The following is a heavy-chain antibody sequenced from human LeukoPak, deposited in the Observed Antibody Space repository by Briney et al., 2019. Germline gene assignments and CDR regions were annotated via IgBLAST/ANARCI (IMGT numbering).Heavy chain of an antibody. V-gene: IGHV7-4-1*02. CDR3: ARDWGIVVVPAATYYYYMDV. CDR2: INTNTGNP. J-gene: IGHJ6*03. CDR1: GYTFTGYY. D-gene: IGHD2-2*01. Sequence: ASVKVSCKASGYTFTGYYMHWVRQAPGQGLEWMGWINTNTGNPTYAQGFTGRFVFSLDTSVSTAYLQISSLKAEDTAVYYCARDWGIVVVPAATYYYYMDVWGKGTTVTVSS.